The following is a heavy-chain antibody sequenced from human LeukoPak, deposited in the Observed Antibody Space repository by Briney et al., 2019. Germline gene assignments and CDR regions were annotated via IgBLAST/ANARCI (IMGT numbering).Heavy chain of an antibody. V-gene: IGHV3-74*01. J-gene: IGHJ4*02. Sequence: GSLRLSCAASGFTFSSYWMHWVRQAPGKGLVWVSRINSDGSSTSYADSVKGRFTISRDNAKNTLHLQMNSLRVEDTAVYYCARGLAVAEGYFDHWGQGTLVTVSS. CDR3: ARGLAVAEGYFDH. CDR1: GFTFSSYW. D-gene: IGHD6-19*01. CDR2: INSDGSST.